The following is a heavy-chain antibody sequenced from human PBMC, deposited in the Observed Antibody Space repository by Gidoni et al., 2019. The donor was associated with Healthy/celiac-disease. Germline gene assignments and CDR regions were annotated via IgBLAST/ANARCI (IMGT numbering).Heavy chain of an antibody. CDR1: GGSISSYY. CDR3: ARAIRAVWSGYYYPYYYYGMDV. J-gene: IGHJ6*02. V-gene: IGHV4-59*01. D-gene: IGHD3-3*01. Sequence: QVQLQESGPGLVKPSETLSLTCTVSGGSISSYYWSWNRQPPGKGLEWIGYIYYSGSTNYNPSLKSRVTISVDTSKNQFSLKLSSVTAADTAVYYCARAIRAVWSGYYYPYYYYGMDVWGQGTTVTVSS. CDR2: IYYSGST.